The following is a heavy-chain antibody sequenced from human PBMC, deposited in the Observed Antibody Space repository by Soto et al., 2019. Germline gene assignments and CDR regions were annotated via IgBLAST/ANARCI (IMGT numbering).Heavy chain of an antibody. D-gene: IGHD6-13*01. CDR2: IWYDGSNK. V-gene: IGHV3-33*01. CDR3: ARSEYSSSWYGNYYYGMDV. J-gene: IGHJ6*02. Sequence: GGSLRLSWAASGFTFSSYGMHWVRQAPGKGLERVAVIWYDGSNKYYADSVKGRFTISRDNSKNTLYLQMNSLRAEDTAVYYCARSEYSSSWYGNYYYGMDVWGQGTTVTVSS. CDR1: GFTFSSYG.